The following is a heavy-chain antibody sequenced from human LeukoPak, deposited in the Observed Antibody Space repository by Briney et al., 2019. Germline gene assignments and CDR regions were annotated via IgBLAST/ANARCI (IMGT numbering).Heavy chain of an antibody. D-gene: IGHD3-22*01. CDR1: GYTFTGYY. CDR3: ARVYYDSSGYAVPFDY. Sequence: ASVKVSCKASGYTFTGYYMHWVRQAPGQGLEWMGRINPNSGGTNYAQKFQGRVTMTRDTSISTAYMELSRLRSDDTAAYYCARVYYDSSGYAVPFDYWGQGTLVTVSS. V-gene: IGHV1-2*06. J-gene: IGHJ4*02. CDR2: INPNSGGT.